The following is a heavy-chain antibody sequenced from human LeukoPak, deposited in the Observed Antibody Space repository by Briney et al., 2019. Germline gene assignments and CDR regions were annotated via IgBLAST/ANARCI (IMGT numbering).Heavy chain of an antibody. CDR2: INSDGSTT. V-gene: IGHV3-74*01. Sequence: GGSLRLSCVVSGFSFSNYWMYWVRHAPGKGLVWVSRINSDGSTTSYAASVKGRFTISRDNAKSTLYLQMNSLRAEDTAVYYCARGIVGPTGDYWGQGTLVTVSS. CDR3: ARGIVGPTGDY. D-gene: IGHD1-26*01. CDR1: GFSFSNYW. J-gene: IGHJ4*02.